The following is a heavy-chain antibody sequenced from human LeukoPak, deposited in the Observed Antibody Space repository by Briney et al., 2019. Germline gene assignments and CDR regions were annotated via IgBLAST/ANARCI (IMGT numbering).Heavy chain of an antibody. J-gene: IGHJ4*02. CDR2: CYYSGST. D-gene: IGHD2-2*03. CDR1: GGSISSSSYY. Sequence: PSETLSLTCTVSGGSISSSSYYWGRIRQPPGKGLEWIGSCYYSGSTYYNPSLKSRVIISVDTSKNQFFLKLSSVTAADTAVYYCGRHCGHCSSYYFDYWGQGTLVTVSS. CDR3: GRHCGHCSSYYFDY. V-gene: IGHV4-39*01.